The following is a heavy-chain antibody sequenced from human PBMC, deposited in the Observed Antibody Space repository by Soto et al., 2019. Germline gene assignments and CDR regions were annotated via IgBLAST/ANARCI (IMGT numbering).Heavy chain of an antibody. Sequence: SETLSLTCAVSGYSISSGYYWGWIRQPPGKGLEWLGTTYYGASSYYNPSLRSRITILLDASTNQLSLKLRSVTAADTAVYFCVRVAGSASWYETDSWGQGILVTVSS. CDR3: VRVAGSASWYETDS. J-gene: IGHJ4*02. V-gene: IGHV4-38-2*01. D-gene: IGHD6-13*01. CDR2: TYYGASS. CDR1: GYSISSGYY.